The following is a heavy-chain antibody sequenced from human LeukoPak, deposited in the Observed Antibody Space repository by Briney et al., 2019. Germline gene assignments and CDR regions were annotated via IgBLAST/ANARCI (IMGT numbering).Heavy chain of an antibody. CDR3: ARAPYSSSSGGDWFDP. D-gene: IGHD6-6*01. CDR1: GFTFSSYA. V-gene: IGHV3-30-3*01. CDR2: ISYDGSNK. Sequence: GGSLRLSCAASGFTFSSYAMHWVRQAPGKGLEWVAVISYDGSNKYYADSVKGRFTISRDNAKNSLYLQMNSLRAEDTAVYYCARAPYSSSSGGDWFDPWGQGTLVTVSS. J-gene: IGHJ5*02.